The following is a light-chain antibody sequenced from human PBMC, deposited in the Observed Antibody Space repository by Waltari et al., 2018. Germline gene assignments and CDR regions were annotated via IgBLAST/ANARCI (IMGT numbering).Light chain of an antibody. CDR2: AAS. Sequence: AIRMTQSPSSFSASTGDRVTITCRASQGISSYLVWYQQKPGKAPKILIYAASTLQSGVPSRFSGSGSGTDFTLTISCLQSEDFATYYCQQYYSYPRLFGPGTKVDIK. CDR1: QGISSY. CDR3: QQYYSYPRL. J-gene: IGKJ3*01. V-gene: IGKV1-8*01.